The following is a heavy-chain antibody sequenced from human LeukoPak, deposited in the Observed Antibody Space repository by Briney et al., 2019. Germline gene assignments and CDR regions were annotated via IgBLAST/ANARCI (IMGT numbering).Heavy chain of an antibody. CDR2: TSYDGNEK. J-gene: IGHJ1*01. Sequence: SRRSLRLSCAASGFTFSSFGMHWVRQAPGKGLEWVTVTSYDGNEKYYADSVKGRFTISRDNSKNTVYLQMNSLRAEDTAVYYCATGGTRAATGRMGFWGQGTLVTVSS. CDR3: ATGGTRAATGRMGF. D-gene: IGHD6-25*01. V-gene: IGHV3-30*03. CDR1: GFTFSSFG.